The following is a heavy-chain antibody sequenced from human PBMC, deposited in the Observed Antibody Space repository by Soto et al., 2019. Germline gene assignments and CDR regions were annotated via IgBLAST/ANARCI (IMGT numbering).Heavy chain of an antibody. CDR3: VRTTL. J-gene: IGHJ4*02. V-gene: IGHV3-7*01. CDR1: GFIVSSDW. CDR2: MKEDGSEK. D-gene: IGHD1-1*01. Sequence: GGSLTLSCAASGFIVSSDWMSWVRQAPGKGPEWVANMKEDGSEKYYVDSVKGRFTISRDNAKNSLYLQMNSLRAEDTAVYYCVRTTLWGQGTLVTVSS.